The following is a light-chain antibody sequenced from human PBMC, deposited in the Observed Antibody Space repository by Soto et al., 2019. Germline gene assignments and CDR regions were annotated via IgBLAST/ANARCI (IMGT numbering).Light chain of an antibody. CDR3: QQYNDWSPVT. V-gene: IGKV3D-15*01. J-gene: IGKJ5*01. Sequence: EIVMTQSPDTLSVSPGERATLSCRASQSLSSDLAWYQQKPGQAPRLLIYGASTRAAGIPARFSGSGSGTEFTLTISSLQSEDFAVYYCQQYNDWSPVTFGQGTRLEIK. CDR2: GAS. CDR1: QSLSSD.